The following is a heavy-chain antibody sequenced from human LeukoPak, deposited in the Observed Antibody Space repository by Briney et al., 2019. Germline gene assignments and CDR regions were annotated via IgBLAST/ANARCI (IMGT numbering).Heavy chain of an antibody. V-gene: IGHV3-23*01. Sequence: GGSLRLSCAASGFTVSSYAMSWVRQAPGKGLEWVSGISGSGDNTYYADSVKGRFTISRDNSKNTLYVQVNSLGTEDTAAYYCAKGSYYDSSGSFHFDYWGQGTLVTVSS. CDR3: AKGSYYDSSGSFHFDY. J-gene: IGHJ4*02. CDR2: ISGSGDNT. CDR1: GFTVSSYA. D-gene: IGHD3-22*01.